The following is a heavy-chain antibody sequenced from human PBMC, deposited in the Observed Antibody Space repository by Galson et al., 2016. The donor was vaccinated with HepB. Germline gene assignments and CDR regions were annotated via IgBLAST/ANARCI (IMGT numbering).Heavy chain of an antibody. D-gene: IGHD1-20*01. V-gene: IGHV3-15*01. CDR2: IKSKSSGGTA. CDR3: TTGVTGGEAS. CDR1: GFNFNDAW. J-gene: IGHJ4*02. Sequence: SLRPSCATSGFNFNDAWLSWVRQGPGKGLEWVGRIKSKSSGGTADYGAPVKGRFTISRDDSKKTLYLQMNSLETEDTGTYYCTTGVTGGEASWGQGTPVTVSS.